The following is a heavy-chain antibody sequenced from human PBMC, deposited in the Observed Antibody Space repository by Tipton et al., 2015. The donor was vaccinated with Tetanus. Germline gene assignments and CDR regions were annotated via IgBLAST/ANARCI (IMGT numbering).Heavy chain of an antibody. CDR3: ARDQARGARGWNYFDS. J-gene: IGHJ4*02. V-gene: IGHV4-31*02. D-gene: IGHD6-6*01. CDR1: GGSLSRGGYY. CDR2: IYFSGST. Sequence: LRLSCTVSGGSLSRGGYYWTWIRQNPGKGLEWIGDIYFSGSTYYNPSLKSRVTISVDTSKNQFSLRLNSVTAADPAVYYCARDQARGARGWNYFDSWGQGTLVTASS.